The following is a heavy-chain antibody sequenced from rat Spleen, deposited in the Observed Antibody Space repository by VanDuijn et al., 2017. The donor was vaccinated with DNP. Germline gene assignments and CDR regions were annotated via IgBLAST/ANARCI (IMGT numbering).Heavy chain of an antibody. D-gene: IGHD1-10*01. CDR3: AREQHYHFDY. J-gene: IGHJ2*01. CDR2: ISTSGEYA. V-gene: IGHV5-25*01. Sequence: EVRLVESGGGLVQPGRSLKLSCAASGFTFSDYNMAWVRQTPRKGLEWVASISTSGEYAHYRDSVKGRFTISRDNAENTVCLQMNSLRSEDTATYYCAREQHYHFDYWGQGVMVTVSS. CDR1: GFTFSDYN.